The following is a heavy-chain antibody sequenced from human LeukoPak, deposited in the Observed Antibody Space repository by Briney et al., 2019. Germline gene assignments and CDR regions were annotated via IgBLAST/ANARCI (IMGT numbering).Heavy chain of an antibody. Sequence: ASVTVSCTASGYTFTGYYMHWVRQAPGQGLEWMGWINPNSGGTNYAQKFQGRVTMTRDTSISTAYMELSRLRSDDTAVYYCARSPYSITIFGVVMNFDYWGQGTLVTVSS. CDR2: INPNSGGT. J-gene: IGHJ4*02. V-gene: IGHV1-2*02. CDR1: GYTFTGYY. CDR3: ARSPYSITIFGVVMNFDY. D-gene: IGHD3-3*01.